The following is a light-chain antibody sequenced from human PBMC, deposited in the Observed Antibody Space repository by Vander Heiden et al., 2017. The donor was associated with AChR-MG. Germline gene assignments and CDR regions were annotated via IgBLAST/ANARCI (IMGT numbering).Light chain of an antibody. J-gene: IGLJ2*01. Sequence: QSALTQPAAVSGSPGQPITLPCTGISSDVGSYNLVSWYQQHPGKAPKLMIYEVSKRPSGVANRFSGSKSGNTASLTISGLQAEDEADYYCCSYAGSSTYVVFGGGTKLTVL. CDR2: EVS. V-gene: IGLV2-23*02. CDR3: CSYAGSSTYVV. CDR1: SSDVGSYNL.